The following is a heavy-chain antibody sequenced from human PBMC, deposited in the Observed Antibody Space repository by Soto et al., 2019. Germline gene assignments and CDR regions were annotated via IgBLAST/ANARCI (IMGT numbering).Heavy chain of an antibody. V-gene: IGHV3-23*01. CDR3: AKSRPPTPIGYYYMDV. J-gene: IGHJ6*03. Sequence: GGSLRLSCAASGFTFSSYAMSWVRQAPGKGLEWVSAISGSGGSTYYADSVKGRFTISRDNSKNTLYLQMNSLRAEDTAVYYCAKSRPPTPIGYYYMDVWGKGTTVTVSS. D-gene: IGHD2-15*01. CDR1: GFTFSSYA. CDR2: ISGSGGST.